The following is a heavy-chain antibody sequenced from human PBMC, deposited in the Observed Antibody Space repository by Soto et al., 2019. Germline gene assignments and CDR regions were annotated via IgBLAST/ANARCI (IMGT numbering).Heavy chain of an antibody. J-gene: IGHJ5*02. V-gene: IGHV3-21*01. CDR1: GFTFSSYS. Sequence: GGSLRLSCAASGFTFSSYSMNWVRQAPGKGLEWVSSISSSSSYIYYADSVKGRFTISRDNAKNSLYLQMNSLRAEDTAVYYCARDHTYDWLLYNWFDPWGQGTLVTVSS. CDR3: ARDHTYDWLLYNWFDP. D-gene: IGHD3-9*01. CDR2: ISSSSSYI.